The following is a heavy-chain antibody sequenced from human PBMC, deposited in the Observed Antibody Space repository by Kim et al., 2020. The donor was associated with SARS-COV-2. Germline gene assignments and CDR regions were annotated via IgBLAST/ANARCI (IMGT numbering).Heavy chain of an antibody. V-gene: IGHV3-21*01. CDR1: GFTFSSYS. J-gene: IGHJ3*02. CDR2: ISSSSSYI. Sequence: GGSLRLSCAASGFTFSSYSMNWVRQAPGKGLEWVSSISSSSSYIYYADSVKGRFTISRDNAKNSLYLQMNSLRAEDTAVYYCAGEGSIVGANDAFDIWGQGTMVTVSS. CDR3: AGEGSIVGANDAFDI. D-gene: IGHD1-26*01.